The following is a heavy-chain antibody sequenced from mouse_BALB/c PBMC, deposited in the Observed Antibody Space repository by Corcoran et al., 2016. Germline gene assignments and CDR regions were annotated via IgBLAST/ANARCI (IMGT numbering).Heavy chain of an antibody. D-gene: IGHD2-4*01. CDR2: INTYTGEP. CDR1: GYTFTNYG. Sequence: QIQLLRSGPELKKPGETVKISRKASGYTFTNYGRHWVKQAPGQGFKWMGWINTYTGEPTYADDFKGRFAFSVETSVSTAYLQINNLKNEDTATYFGATDYDYDWFAYWGQGTLVTVSA. V-gene: IGHV9-3-1*01. J-gene: IGHJ3*01. CDR3: ATDYDYDWFAY.